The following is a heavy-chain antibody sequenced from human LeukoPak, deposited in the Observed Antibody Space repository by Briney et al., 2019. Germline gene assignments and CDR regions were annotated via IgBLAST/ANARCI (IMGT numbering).Heavy chain of an antibody. J-gene: IGHJ4*02. CDR2: INPNSGGT. D-gene: IGHD2-21*01. CDR1: GYTFTDYY. Sequence: ASVKVSCKASGYTFTDYYLHWVRQAPGQGLEWMGWINPNSGGTNYAQKFQGRVTMTRDTSISTAYMELSRLRSDDTAVYYCARVREAVAYCGGDCYPDYWGQGTLVTVSS. V-gene: IGHV1-2*02. CDR3: ARVREAVAYCGGDCYPDY.